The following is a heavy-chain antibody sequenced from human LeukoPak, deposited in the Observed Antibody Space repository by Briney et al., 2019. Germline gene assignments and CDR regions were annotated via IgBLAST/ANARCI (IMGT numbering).Heavy chain of an antibody. Sequence: ASVKVSCKASGYTFTGYYMHWVRQAPGQGLEWMGWINPNSGGTNYAQKFQGRVTMTRDTSISTAYMELSRLRSDDTAVYYCARGYCSSTSCSPFDYWGQGTLVTVSS. J-gene: IGHJ4*02. D-gene: IGHD2-2*01. CDR2: INPNSGGT. CDR1: GYTFTGYY. CDR3: ARGYCSSTSCSPFDY. V-gene: IGHV1-2*02.